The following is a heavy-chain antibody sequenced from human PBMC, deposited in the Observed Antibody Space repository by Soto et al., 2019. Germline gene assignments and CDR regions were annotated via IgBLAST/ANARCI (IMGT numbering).Heavy chain of an antibody. CDR2: ISAYNGNT. CDR1: GYTFTSYG. J-gene: IGHJ3*02. V-gene: IGHV1-18*01. Sequence: QVQLVQSGAEVKKPGASAKVSCKASGYTFTSYGISWVRQAPGQGLEWMGWISAYNGNTNYAQKLQGRVTMTTDTSTSTAYMELRSLRSDDTAVYYCARVCYDILTGYDAFDIWGQGTMVTVSS. CDR3: ARVCYDILTGYDAFDI. D-gene: IGHD3-9*01.